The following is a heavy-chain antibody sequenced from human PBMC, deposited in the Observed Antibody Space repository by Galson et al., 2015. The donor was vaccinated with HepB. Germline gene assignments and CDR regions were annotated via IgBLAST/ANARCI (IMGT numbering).Heavy chain of an antibody. D-gene: IGHD2-2*01. CDR2: FDPEDGET. Sequence: SVKVSCKVSGYTLTELSMHWVRQAPGKGLEWMGGFDPEDGETIYAQKFRGRVTMTEDTSTDTAYMELSSLTSEDTAVYYCATMTSGGMDCSSTSCPTRYYYYYGMDVWGQGTTVTVSS. CDR1: GYTLTELS. CDR3: ATMTSGGMDCSSTSCPTRYYYYYGMDV. J-gene: IGHJ6*02. V-gene: IGHV1-24*01.